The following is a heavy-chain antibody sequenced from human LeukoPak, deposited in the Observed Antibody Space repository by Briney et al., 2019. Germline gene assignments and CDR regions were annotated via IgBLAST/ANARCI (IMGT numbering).Heavy chain of an antibody. J-gene: IGHJ4*02. D-gene: IGHD5-18*01. V-gene: IGHV3-23*01. CDR2: ISGGST. CDR3: AKGFSYGFDN. Sequence: GGSLRLSCVASRFTFSSYAMTWVRQAPGKGLEWVSTISGGSTYYADSVKGRFTISRDNSKNTLYLQMNGLRAEDTAVHYCAKGFSYGFDNWGQGALVTVSS. CDR1: RFTFSSYA.